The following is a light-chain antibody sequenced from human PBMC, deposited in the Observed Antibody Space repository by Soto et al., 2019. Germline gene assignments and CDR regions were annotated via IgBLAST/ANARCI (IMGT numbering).Light chain of an antibody. J-gene: IGLJ2*01. Sequence: QSVLTQPPSASGTPGQRVTICCSGSSSNIGSNYVYWYQQLPGTAPKLLIYRNNQRPSGVPDRFSGSKSGTSASLAISGLRSEDEADYYCAAWDDSLSGPLFGGGTKVTVL. CDR1: SSNIGSNY. V-gene: IGLV1-47*01. CDR2: RNN. CDR3: AAWDDSLSGPL.